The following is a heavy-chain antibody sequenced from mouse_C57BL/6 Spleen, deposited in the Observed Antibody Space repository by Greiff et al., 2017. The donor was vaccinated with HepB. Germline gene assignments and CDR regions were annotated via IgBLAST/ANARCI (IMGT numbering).Heavy chain of an antibody. CDR1: GFTFSDYG. CDR2: ISNLAYSI. CDR3: ARWKGDGYADYFDY. V-gene: IGHV5-15*01. D-gene: IGHD2-2*01. J-gene: IGHJ2*01. Sequence: EVQGVESGGGLVQPGGSLKLSCAASGFTFSDYGMAWVRQAPRKGPEWVAFISNLAYSIYYADTVTGRFTISRENAKNTLYLEMSSLRSEDTAMYYCARWKGDGYADYFDYWGQGTTLTVSS.